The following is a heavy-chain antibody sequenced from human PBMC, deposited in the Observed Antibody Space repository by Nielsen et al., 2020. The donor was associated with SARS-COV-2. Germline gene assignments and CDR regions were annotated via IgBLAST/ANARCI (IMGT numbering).Heavy chain of an antibody. J-gene: IGHJ4*02. CDR1: GYSFTSYW. V-gene: IGHV5-51*01. CDR3: ARPGYSSGWPLNFDY. Sequence: GESLKISCKGSGYSFTSYWIGWVRQMPGKGLEWMGIIYPGDSDTRYSPSFQGQVTISADKSISTAYLQWSSLKASDTAMYYCARPGYSSGWPLNFDYWGQGTLVTVSS. D-gene: IGHD6-19*01. CDR2: IYPGDSDT.